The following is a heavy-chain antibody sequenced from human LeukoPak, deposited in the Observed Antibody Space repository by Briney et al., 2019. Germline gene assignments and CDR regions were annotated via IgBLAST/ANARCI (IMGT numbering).Heavy chain of an antibody. CDR3: AREFGRRYNYYGSGSS. CDR1: GGTFSSYA. D-gene: IGHD3-10*01. J-gene: IGHJ5*02. Sequence: ASVKVSCKASGGTFSSYAISWVRQAPGQGLEWMGGIIPIFGTANYAQRFQGRVTITADESTSTAYMELSSLRSEDTAVYYCAREFGRRYNYYGSGSSWGQGTLVTVSS. V-gene: IGHV1-69*13. CDR2: IIPIFGTA.